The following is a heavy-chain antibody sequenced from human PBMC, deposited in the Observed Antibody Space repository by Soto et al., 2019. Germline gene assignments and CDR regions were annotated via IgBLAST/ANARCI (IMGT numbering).Heavy chain of an antibody. CDR3: ARWSYLDY. D-gene: IGHD3-3*01. Sequence: GGSLRLSCAASGFSFGSYVLSWVRQAPGKGLEWVSTISGSDGKTFYADSVKGRFSISRDTSQSTLYLQMNSLRADDTAMYYCARWSYLDYWGQGTRVTVSS. J-gene: IGHJ4*02. CDR2: ISGSDGKT. V-gene: IGHV3-23*01. CDR1: GFSFGSYV.